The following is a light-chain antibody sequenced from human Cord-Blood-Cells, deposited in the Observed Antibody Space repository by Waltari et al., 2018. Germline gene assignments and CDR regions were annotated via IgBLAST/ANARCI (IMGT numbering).Light chain of an antibody. Sequence: QSALTQPASVSGSPGQSVTISCTGTRSDVGGFNYVSWYQHHPGKAPKLMIYDVSKRPSGVSNRFSGSKSGNTASLTISGLQAEDEADYYCSSYTSSSTVFGTGTKVTVL. V-gene: IGLV2-14*03. CDR3: SSYTSSSTV. CDR1: RSDVGGFNY. CDR2: DVS. J-gene: IGLJ1*01.